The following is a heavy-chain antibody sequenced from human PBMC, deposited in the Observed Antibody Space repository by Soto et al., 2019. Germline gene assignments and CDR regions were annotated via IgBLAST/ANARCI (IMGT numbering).Heavy chain of an antibody. CDR1: GAALNSGNYY. D-gene: IGHD2-21*01. J-gene: IGHJ5*02. V-gene: IGHV4-31*03. CDR3: ARLRIATNNYKWFDP. Sequence: SETLSLTCIVSGAALNSGNYYWSWIRQVPGKGLEWIGHIYVTRAVDYNPSLRDRITISQDTSERQFSLNLRLVTAADTAVYYCARLRIATNNYKWFDPWGQGTLVTVSS. CDR2: IYVTRAV.